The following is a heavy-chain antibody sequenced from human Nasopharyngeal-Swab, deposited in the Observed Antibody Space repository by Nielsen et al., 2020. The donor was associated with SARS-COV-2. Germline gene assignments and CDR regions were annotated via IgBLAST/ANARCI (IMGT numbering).Heavy chain of an antibody. D-gene: IGHD6-13*01. Sequence: GSLRLSCAVSGDSISTGRYSWDWIRQPPGKGLEWIGSIYYSGTTYYNPSLKSRVTISVDTSKNQSSLKLNSATAADTAVYYCARWSSWYNWLDPWGQGTQVIVSS. CDR2: IYYSGTT. CDR3: ARWSSWYNWLDP. V-gene: IGHV4-39*01. CDR1: GDSISTGRYS. J-gene: IGHJ5*02.